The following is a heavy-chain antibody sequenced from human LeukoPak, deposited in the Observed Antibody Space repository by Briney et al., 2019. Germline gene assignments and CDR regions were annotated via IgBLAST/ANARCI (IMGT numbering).Heavy chain of an antibody. CDR2: IYYSGST. CDR3: ARQGSGYYWGKYYFDY. V-gene: IGHV4-39*01. J-gene: IGHJ4*02. CDR1: GGSISSSSYY. D-gene: IGHD3-22*01. Sequence: SETLSLTCTVSGGSISSSSYYWGWIRQPPGKGLEWIGSIYYSGSTYYNPSLKSRVTISVDTSKNQFSLKLSSVTAADTAVYYCARQGSGYYWGKYYFDYWGQGTLVTISS.